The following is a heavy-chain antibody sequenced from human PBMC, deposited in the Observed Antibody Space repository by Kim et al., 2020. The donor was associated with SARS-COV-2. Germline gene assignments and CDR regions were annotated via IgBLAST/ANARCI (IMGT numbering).Heavy chain of an antibody. CDR2: ISSTSSNI. J-gene: IGHJ4*02. Sequence: LSLTCAVSGFTFKNSSMHWVRQAPGQGLEWVSSISSTSSNIHYLDSVKGRFAVSRDNAKTSLYLQMSNLRAEDTAIYYCAFRRGTPDTSGFFFWGQGTLVTVSS. D-gene: IGHD3-22*01. V-gene: IGHV3-21*06. CDR3: AFRRGTPDTSGFFF. CDR1: GFTFKNSS.